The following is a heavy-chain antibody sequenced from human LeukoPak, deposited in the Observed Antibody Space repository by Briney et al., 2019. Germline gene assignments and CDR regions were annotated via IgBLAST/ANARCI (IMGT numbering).Heavy chain of an antibody. CDR1: GVHFNDYA. D-gene: IGHD2-2*01. Sequence: QTGRSLRLSCAASGVHFNDYAMHWVRQAPGKGLEWVSGISWNSGTVAYADSVKGRFTISRDNSKKSLYLQMNSLRAEDMALYYCAKASADWYFDLWGRGTLVTVSS. V-gene: IGHV3-9*03. CDR3: AKASADWYFDL. CDR2: ISWNSGTV. J-gene: IGHJ2*01.